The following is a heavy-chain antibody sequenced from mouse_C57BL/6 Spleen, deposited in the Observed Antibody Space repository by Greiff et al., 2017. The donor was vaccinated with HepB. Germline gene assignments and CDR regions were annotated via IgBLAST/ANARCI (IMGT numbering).Heavy chain of an antibody. V-gene: IGHV1-18*01. CDR1: GYTFTDYN. CDR3: ARWGYGSSYVNFDV. D-gene: IGHD1-1*01. CDR2: INPNNGGT. J-gene: IGHJ1*03. Sequence: EVQVVESGPELVKPGASVKIPCKASGYTFTDYNMDWVKQSHGKSLEWIGDINPNNGGTIYNQKFKGKATLTVDKSSSTAYMELRSLTSEDTAVYYCARWGYGSSYVNFDVWGTGTTVTVSS.